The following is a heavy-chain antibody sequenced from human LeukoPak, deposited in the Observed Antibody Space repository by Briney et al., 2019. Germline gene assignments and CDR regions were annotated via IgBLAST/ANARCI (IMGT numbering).Heavy chain of an antibody. D-gene: IGHD6-13*01. CDR3: AIEAVTGIAAAGIGFDP. CDR1: GGSFRVYY. CDR2: IIHSGST. Sequence: SETLSLTCAVYGGSFRVYYWSWIRQPPRKGLERIGEIIHSGSTNHNPSLTSRVTISVHTSKNQFSLKLSSVTAADTAVYYCAIEAVTGIAAAGIGFDPWGQGTLVTVSS. J-gene: IGHJ5*02. V-gene: IGHV4-34*12.